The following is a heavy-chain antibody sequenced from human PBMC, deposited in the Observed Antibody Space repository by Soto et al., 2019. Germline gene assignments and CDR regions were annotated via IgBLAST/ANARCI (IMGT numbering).Heavy chain of an antibody. J-gene: IGHJ6*02. CDR3: ARDDTYYDILTGLGGMDV. D-gene: IGHD3-9*01. CDR1: GYTFTSYG. V-gene: IGHV1-18*01. Sequence: AASVKVSCKASGYTFTSYGISWVRQAPGQGLEWMGWISAYNGNTNYAQKLQGRVTMTTDTSTSTAYMELRSLRSDDTAVYYCARDDTYYDILTGLGGMDVWGQGTTVTVSS. CDR2: ISAYNGNT.